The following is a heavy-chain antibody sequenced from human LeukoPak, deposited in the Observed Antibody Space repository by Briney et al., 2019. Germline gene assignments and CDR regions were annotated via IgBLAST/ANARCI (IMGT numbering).Heavy chain of an antibody. D-gene: IGHD6-19*01. Sequence: ASVKVSCKASGYTFTSYYMHWVRQAPGQGLEWMGIINPSGGSRSYAQKFQGRVTMTRDTSTSTVYMELSSLRSEDTAVYYCATTQAVAGTPLLEYFQHWGQGTLVTVSS. CDR2: INPSGGSR. V-gene: IGHV1-46*01. CDR3: ATTQAVAGTPLLEYFQH. CDR1: GYTFTSYY. J-gene: IGHJ1*01.